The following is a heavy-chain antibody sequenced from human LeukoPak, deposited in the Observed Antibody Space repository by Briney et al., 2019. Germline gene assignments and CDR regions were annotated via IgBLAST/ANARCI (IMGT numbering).Heavy chain of an antibody. CDR1: GFTFASYG. CDR2: ISGSGFSI. D-gene: IGHD1-1*01. J-gene: IGHJ4*02. Sequence: GGSLRLSCAASGFTFASYGMSWVRQAPGKGLEWVSVISGSGFSIYYADSVKGRFTISRDNSKNTLYLQMSSLRAEDTAVYYCAKAAYTSSFRSIDYWGQGTLVTVSS. V-gene: IGHV3-23*01. CDR3: AKAAYTSSFRSIDY.